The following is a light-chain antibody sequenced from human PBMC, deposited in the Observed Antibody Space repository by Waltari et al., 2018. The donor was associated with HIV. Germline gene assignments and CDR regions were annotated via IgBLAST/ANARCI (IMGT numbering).Light chain of an antibody. CDR1: INDVGGYKY. Sequence: QSALTQPASVSGSPGQSITISCTGTINDVGGYKYVSWYQHRPGKAPKLIIYQVTNRPSGVSDRFSGPKSGNTASLTISGLQAEDEADYYCSSFTISSTLDFGTGTKVTVI. CDR2: QVT. V-gene: IGLV2-14*01. CDR3: SSFTISSTLD. J-gene: IGLJ1*01.